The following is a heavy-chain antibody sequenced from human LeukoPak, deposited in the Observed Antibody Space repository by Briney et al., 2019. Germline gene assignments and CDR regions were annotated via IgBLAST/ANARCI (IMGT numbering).Heavy chain of an antibody. Sequence: PSETLSLTCTVSGGSISSSSYYWGWIRQPPRTGLEWIGSIHYSGSTYYNPSLKSRVTISVDTSKNQFSLKLSSVTAADTAVYYCARVKEAFDIWGQGTMVTVSS. V-gene: IGHV4-39*07. CDR2: IHYSGST. CDR1: GGSISSSSYY. CDR3: ARVKEAFDI. J-gene: IGHJ3*02.